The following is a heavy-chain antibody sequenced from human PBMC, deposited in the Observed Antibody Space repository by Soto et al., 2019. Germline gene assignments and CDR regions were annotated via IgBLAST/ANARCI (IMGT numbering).Heavy chain of an antibody. CDR2: IIPLVEMA. D-gene: IGHD3-10*01. CDR3: ARGDTSFDI. CDR1: GGTLTSYT. V-gene: IGHV1-69*02. J-gene: IGHJ2*01. Sequence: QVHLVQSGPEVKKPGSSVKVSCTASGGTLTSYTINWVRQAPGQGLEWMGRIIPLVEMANYAQKFQGRITITANTSTSAPYMELSSLRSEDTAVYYCARGDTSFDIWGRGTLITVSS.